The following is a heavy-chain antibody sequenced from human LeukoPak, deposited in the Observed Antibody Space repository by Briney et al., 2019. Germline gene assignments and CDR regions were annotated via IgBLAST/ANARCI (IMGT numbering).Heavy chain of an antibody. CDR1: GYTFTSYD. CDR3: ARGPLRYFDWLLKEYYYGMDV. Sequence: ASVKVSCKAYGYTFTSYDINWVRQATGQGLEWMGWMNPNRGNTGYAQKFQGRVTMTRNTSISTAYMELSSLRSEDTAVYYCARGPLRYFDWLLKEYYYGMDVWGQGTTVTVSS. CDR2: MNPNRGNT. J-gene: IGHJ6*02. D-gene: IGHD3-9*01. V-gene: IGHV1-8*01.